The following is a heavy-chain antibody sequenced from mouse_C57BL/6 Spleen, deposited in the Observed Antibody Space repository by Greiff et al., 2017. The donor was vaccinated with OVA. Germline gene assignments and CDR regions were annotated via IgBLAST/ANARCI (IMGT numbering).Heavy chain of an antibody. Sequence: QVQLQQSGPELVKPGASVKISCKASGYAFSSSWMNWVKQRPGKGLEWIGRIYPGDGATNYNGKFKGKATLTADKSSSTAYLQLSSLTSEDSAVYFCARSRDGGYFDVWGTGTTVTVSS. CDR3: ARSRDGGYFDV. CDR2: IYPGDGAT. CDR1: GYAFSSSW. V-gene: IGHV1-82*01. J-gene: IGHJ1*03. D-gene: IGHD3-3*01.